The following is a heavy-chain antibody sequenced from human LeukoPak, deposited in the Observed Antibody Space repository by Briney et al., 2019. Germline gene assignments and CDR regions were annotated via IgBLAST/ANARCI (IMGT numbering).Heavy chain of an antibody. CDR3: AKGIRGSYIFDY. CDR1: GYTLTALS. CDR2: FDPEDGET. V-gene: IGHV1-24*01. J-gene: IGHJ4*02. Sequence: GASVKVSCKVSGYTLTALSMHWVRQAPGKGLEWMGGFDPEDGETIYAQKFQGRVTMTEDTSTDTAYMELSSLRSEDTAVYYCAKGIRGSYIFDYWGQGTLVTVSS. D-gene: IGHD1-26*01.